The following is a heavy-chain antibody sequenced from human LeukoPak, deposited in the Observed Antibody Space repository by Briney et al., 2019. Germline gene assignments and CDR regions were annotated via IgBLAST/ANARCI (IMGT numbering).Heavy chain of an antibody. J-gene: IGHJ5*02. CDR1: GFTLSSYS. CDR2: ISSSSSTI. CDR3: AREGPRTSHWFDT. V-gene: IGHV3-48*02. Sequence: GGSLRLFRAASGFTLSSYSMNWVRQAPGKGLEWVSYISSSSSTIYYADSVKGRFTISRDNAKNSLYLQMNSLRYEDTAVYCCAREGPRTSHWFDTSGQGTLVTVSS.